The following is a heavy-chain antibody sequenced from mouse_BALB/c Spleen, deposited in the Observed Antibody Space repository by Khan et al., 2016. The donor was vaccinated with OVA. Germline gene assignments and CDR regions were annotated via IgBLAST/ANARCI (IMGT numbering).Heavy chain of an antibody. D-gene: IGHD1-3*01. CDR3: AREGSRYNYAMDY. Sequence: EVKLLESGPGLVKPSQSLSLTCTVTGYSITSDYAWNWIRQFPGNKLEWMGYISSRGSTYYNPALKSRIFITRNPYKNQFFLQLNSVTTEDTATYYCAREGSRYNYAMDYWGQGTSVTVSS. V-gene: IGHV3-2*02. J-gene: IGHJ4*01. CDR2: ISSRGST. CDR1: GYSITSDYA.